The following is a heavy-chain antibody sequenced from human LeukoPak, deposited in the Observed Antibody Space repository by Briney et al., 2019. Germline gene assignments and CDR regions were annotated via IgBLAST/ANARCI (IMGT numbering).Heavy chain of an antibody. V-gene: IGHV1-18*01. J-gene: IGHJ4*02. CDR2: ISAYNGNT. CDR3: ARAQPDYYDSSGYSPSWDY. Sequence: EASVKVSCKASGYTFTSYGISWVRQAPGQGLEWMGWISAYNGNTNYAQKLQGRVTMTTDTSTSTAYMELRSLRSDDTALYYCARAQPDYYDSSGYSPSWDYWGQGTLVTVSS. D-gene: IGHD3-22*01. CDR1: GYTFTSYG.